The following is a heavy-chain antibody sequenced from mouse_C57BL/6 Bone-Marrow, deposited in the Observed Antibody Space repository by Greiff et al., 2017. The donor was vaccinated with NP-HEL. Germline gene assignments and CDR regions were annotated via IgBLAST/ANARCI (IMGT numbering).Heavy chain of an antibody. CDR2: IYPGDGDP. CDR3: ARGAY. Sequence: VQRVESGAELVKPGASVKISCKASGYEFSNYWMNWVKQRPGKGLEWIGQIYPGDGDPNYNGKFKDKATLTADKSSSTAYMQLSRLTSEDSAVYFCARGAYWGQGTLVTVSA. CDR1: GYEFSNYW. J-gene: IGHJ3*01. V-gene: IGHV1-80*01.